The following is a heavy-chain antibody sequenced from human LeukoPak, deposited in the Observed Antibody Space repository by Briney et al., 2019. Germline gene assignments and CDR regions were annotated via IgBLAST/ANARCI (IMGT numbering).Heavy chain of an antibody. Sequence: GGSLRLSCAASGFTFSSYSMNWVRQAPGKGLEWVSSISSSSSYIYYADSVKGRFTISRDNAKNSLYLQMNSLRAEDTAVYYCARDEYDILTGYYTHFDYWGQGTLVTVSS. CDR1: GFTFSSYS. J-gene: IGHJ4*02. D-gene: IGHD3-9*01. CDR2: ISSSSSYI. CDR3: ARDEYDILTGYYTHFDY. V-gene: IGHV3-21*01.